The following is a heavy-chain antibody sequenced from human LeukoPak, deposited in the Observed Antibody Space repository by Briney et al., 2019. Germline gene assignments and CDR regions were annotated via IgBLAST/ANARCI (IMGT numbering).Heavy chain of an antibody. CDR3: ARDFSLSSGYYPDY. V-gene: IGHV3-30-3*01. D-gene: IGHD3-22*01. Sequence: PTGRSLRLSCAASGFTFSSYAMHWVHQAPGKGLEWVAVISYDGSNKYYADSVKGRFTISRDNSKNTLYLQMNSLRAEDTAVYYCARDFSLSSGYYPDYWGQGTLVTVSS. J-gene: IGHJ4*02. CDR1: GFTFSSYA. CDR2: ISYDGSNK.